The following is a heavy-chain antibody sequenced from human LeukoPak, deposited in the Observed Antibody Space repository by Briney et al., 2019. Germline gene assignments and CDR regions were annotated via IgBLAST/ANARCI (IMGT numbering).Heavy chain of an antibody. J-gene: IGHJ5*02. CDR1: GYTFTGYY. CDR3: ARDPLWQQLSYWFDP. CDR2: INPNSGGT. V-gene: IGHV1-2*02. Sequence: ASVKVSCKASGYTFTGYYMHWVRQAPGQGLEWMGWINPNSGGTNYAQKFQGRVTMTRDTSISTAYMELSRLRSDDTAVYHCARDPLWQQLSYWFDPWGQGTLVTVSS. D-gene: IGHD6-13*01.